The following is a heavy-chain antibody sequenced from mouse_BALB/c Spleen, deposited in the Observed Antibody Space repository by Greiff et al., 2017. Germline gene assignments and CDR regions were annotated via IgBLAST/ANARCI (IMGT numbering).Heavy chain of an antibody. V-gene: IGHV14-3*02. J-gene: IGHJ4*01. CDR1: GFNIKDTY. D-gene: IGHD3-2*02. CDR2: IDPANGNT. Sequence: VQLKESGAELVKPGASVKLSCTASGFNIKDTYMHWVKQRPEQGLEWIGRIDPANGNTKYDPKFQGKATITADTSSNTAYLQLSSLTSEDTAVYYCARAGQYYAMDYWGQGTSVTVSS. CDR3: ARAGQYYAMDY.